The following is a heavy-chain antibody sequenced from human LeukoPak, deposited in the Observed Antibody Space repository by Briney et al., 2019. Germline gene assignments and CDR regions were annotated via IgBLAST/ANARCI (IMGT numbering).Heavy chain of an antibody. Sequence: AGGSLRLSCAASGFTFDDYGMSWVRQAPGKGLEWVSGINWNGGCTAYADSVKGRFTISRDNAKNSLYLQMNSLRAEDTALYYCARGEDYGGNDYYFDSWGQGTLVTVSS. D-gene: IGHD4-23*01. CDR3: ARGEDYGGNDYYFDS. CDR1: GFTFDDYG. V-gene: IGHV3-20*04. CDR2: INWNGGCT. J-gene: IGHJ4*02.